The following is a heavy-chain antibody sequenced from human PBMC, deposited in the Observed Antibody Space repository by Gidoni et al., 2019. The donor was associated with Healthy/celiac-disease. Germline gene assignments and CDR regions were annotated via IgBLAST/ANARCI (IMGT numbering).Heavy chain of an antibody. D-gene: IGHD1-20*01. Sequence: QLQLQGSGPGLVKPSETLSLTCTVSGGSVSSSSYYWGWIRQPPGKGLEWIGSIYYSGSTSYNPSLKSRVTISLDTSKNQFSLKLSSVTAADTAVYYRARRPVITGTTDYFDYWGQGTLVTVSS. CDR3: ARRPVITGTTDYFDY. J-gene: IGHJ4*02. CDR2: IYYSGST. CDR1: GGSVSSSSYY. V-gene: IGHV4-39*01.